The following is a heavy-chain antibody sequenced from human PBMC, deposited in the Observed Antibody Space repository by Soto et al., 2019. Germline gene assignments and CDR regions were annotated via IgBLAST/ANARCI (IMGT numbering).Heavy chain of an antibody. V-gene: IGHV3-23*01. CDR3: ATELPSQDIVVVVAATDDY. CDR1: GFTFSSYA. D-gene: IGHD2-15*01. CDR2: ISGSGGST. J-gene: IGHJ4*02. Sequence: GGSLRLSCAASGFTFSSYAMSWVRQAPGKGLEWVSAISGSGGSTYYADSVKGRFTISRDNSKNTRYLQMNSLRAEDTAVYYCATELPSQDIVVVVAATDDYWGQGTLVTVSS.